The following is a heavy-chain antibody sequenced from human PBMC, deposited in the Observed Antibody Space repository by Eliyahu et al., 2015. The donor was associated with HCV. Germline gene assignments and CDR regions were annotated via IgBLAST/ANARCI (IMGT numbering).Heavy chain of an antibody. Sequence: QVQLQESGPGLVKPSETLSLTCXVXGYXISXGYYXGXXRQPPGKGLKWIGSIYHSGSTYYNPSLKSRVTISVDTSKNQFSLKLSSVTAADTAVYYCARVDTAMVFRNYWGQGTLVTVSS. J-gene: IGHJ4*02. CDR2: IYHSGST. V-gene: IGHV4-38-2*02. CDR3: ARVDTAMVFRNY. CDR1: GYXISXGYY. D-gene: IGHD5-18*01.